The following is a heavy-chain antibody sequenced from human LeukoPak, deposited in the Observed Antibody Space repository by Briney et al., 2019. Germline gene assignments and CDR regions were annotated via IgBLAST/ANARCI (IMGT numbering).Heavy chain of an antibody. CDR2: INPSGGST. CDR1: GYTFTSYY. CDR3: AREYSSGWYDY. J-gene: IGHJ4*02. V-gene: IGHV1-46*01. D-gene: IGHD6-19*01. Sequence: ASVTVSCKASGYTFTSYYMHWVRQAPGQGLEWMGIINPSGGSTSYAQKFQGRVTMSRDTSTSTVYMELSSLRSEDTAVYYCAREYSSGWYDYWGQGTLVTVSS.